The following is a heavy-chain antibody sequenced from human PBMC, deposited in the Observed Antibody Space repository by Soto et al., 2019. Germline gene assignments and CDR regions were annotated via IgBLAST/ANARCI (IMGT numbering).Heavy chain of an antibody. CDR3: AKDQWSEIAAAAYGMDV. J-gene: IGHJ6*02. CDR2: ISGSGGST. CDR1: GFTFSSYA. Sequence: GGSLRLSCAASGFTFSSYAMSWVRQAPGKGLEWVSAISGSGGSTYYADSVKGRFTISRDNSKNTLYLQMNSLRAEDTAVYYCAKDQWSEIAAAAYGMDVWGQGTTVTVS. V-gene: IGHV3-23*01. D-gene: IGHD6-13*01.